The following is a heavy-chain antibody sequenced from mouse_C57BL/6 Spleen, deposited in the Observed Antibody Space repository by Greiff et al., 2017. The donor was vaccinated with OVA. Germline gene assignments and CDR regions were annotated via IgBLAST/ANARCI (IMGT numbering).Heavy chain of an antibody. D-gene: IGHD2-4*01. CDR2: INPNNGGT. Sequence: EVQVVESGPELVKPGASVKIPCKASGYTFTDYNMDWVKQSHGKSLEWIGDINPNNGGTIYNQKFKGKATLTVDKSSSTAYMELRSLTSEDTAVYYCARGSIYYDYDEGFAYWGQGTLVTVSA. J-gene: IGHJ3*01. V-gene: IGHV1-18*01. CDR3: ARGSIYYDYDEGFAY. CDR1: GYTFTDYN.